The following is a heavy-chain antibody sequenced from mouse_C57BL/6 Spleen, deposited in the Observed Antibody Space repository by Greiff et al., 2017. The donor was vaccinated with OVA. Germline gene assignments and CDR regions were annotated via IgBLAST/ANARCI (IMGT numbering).Heavy chain of an antibody. V-gene: IGHV7-3*01. CDR3: ARPGDSNYEEAMDY. J-gene: IGHJ4*01. Sequence: EVQLVESGGGLVQPGGSLSLSCAASGFTFTDYYMSWVRQPPGKALEWLGFIRNKANGYTTEYSASVKGRFTISRDNSQSILYLQMNALRAEDSATDYCARPGDSNYEEAMDYWGQGTSVTVSS. CDR1: GFTFTDYY. D-gene: IGHD2-5*01. CDR2: IRNKANGYTT.